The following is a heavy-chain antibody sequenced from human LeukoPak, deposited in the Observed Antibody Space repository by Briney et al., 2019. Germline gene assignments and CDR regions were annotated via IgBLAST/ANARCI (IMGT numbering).Heavy chain of an antibody. CDR1: GGTFSSYA. V-gene: IGHV1-69*13. Sequence: SVKVSCKASGGTFSSYAISWVRQAPGQGLEWMGGIIPIFGTANYAQKFQGRVTITADESTSTAYMELSSLRSKDTAVYYCAREAPVAGPLDYYGMDVWGQGTTVTVSS. CDR3: AREAPVAGPLDYYGMDV. D-gene: IGHD6-19*01. J-gene: IGHJ6*02. CDR2: IIPIFGTA.